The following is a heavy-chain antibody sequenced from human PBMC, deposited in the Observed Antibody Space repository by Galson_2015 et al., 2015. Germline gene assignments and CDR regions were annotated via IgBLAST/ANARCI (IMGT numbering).Heavy chain of an antibody. J-gene: IGHJ5*02. CDR2: IIPIFGTA. Sequence: SVKVSCKASGDTLSSYAISWVRQAPGQGLEWMGGIIPIFGTANYAQKFQGRVTITADESTSTAYMELSSLRSEDTAVYYCARDRVQTGVNWFDPCGQGTLVTVSS. CDR1: GDTLSSYA. V-gene: IGHV1-69*13. CDR3: ARDRVQTGVNWFDP.